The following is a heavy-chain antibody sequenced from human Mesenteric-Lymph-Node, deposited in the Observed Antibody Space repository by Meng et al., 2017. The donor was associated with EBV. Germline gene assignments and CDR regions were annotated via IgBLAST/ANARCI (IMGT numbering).Heavy chain of an antibody. D-gene: IGHD4/OR15-4a*01. CDR1: GGSTSSGGNL. Sequence: QLQRRESGSCMLKPPEPLSPTCSISGGSTSSGGNLWSWIRQPPGKALEWIGYIYHSGSTSYNPSLKSRVSMSIDRSNNQFSLKLTSVTAADTAVYYCVGNYGGNLGWFDPWGQGTLVTVSS. V-gene: IGHV4-30-2*01. CDR2: IYHSGST. CDR3: VGNYGGNLGWFDP. J-gene: IGHJ5*02.